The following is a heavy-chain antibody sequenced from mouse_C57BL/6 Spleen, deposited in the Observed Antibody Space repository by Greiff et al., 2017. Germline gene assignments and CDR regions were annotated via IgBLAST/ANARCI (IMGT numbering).Heavy chain of an antibody. CDR2: INPNNGGT. J-gene: IGHJ2*01. V-gene: IGHV1-18*01. D-gene: IGHD1-1*01. Sequence: EVKLQQSGPELVKPGASVKIPCKASGYTFTDYNMDWVKQSHGKSLEWIGDINPNNGGTIYNQKFKGKATLTVDKSSSTAYMELRSLTSEDTAVYYCARCSTVVAPYYFGYWGQGTTLTVSS. CDR3: ARCSTVVAPYYFGY. CDR1: GYTFTDYN.